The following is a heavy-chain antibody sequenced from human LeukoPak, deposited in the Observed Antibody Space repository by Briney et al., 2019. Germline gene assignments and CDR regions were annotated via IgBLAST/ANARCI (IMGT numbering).Heavy chain of an antibody. CDR3: ARSDYDFWSGYYYDAFDI. D-gene: IGHD3-3*01. CDR2: IYPGDSDT. CDR1: RYSFTSYW. Sequence: GESLKISCKGSRYSFTSYWIGWVRQMPGKGLEWMGIIYPGDSDTRYSPSFQGQVTISADKSISTAYLQWSSLKASDTAMYYCARSDYDFWSGYYYDAFDIWGQGTMVTVSS. V-gene: IGHV5-51*01. J-gene: IGHJ3*02.